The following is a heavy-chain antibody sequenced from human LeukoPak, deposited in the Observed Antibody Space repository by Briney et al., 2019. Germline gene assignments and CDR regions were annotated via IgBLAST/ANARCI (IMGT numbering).Heavy chain of an antibody. J-gene: IGHJ4*02. CDR1: GFTFSSYA. V-gene: IGHV3-30-3*01. Sequence: TGGSLRLSCAASGFTFSSYAMHWVRQAPGKGLEWVAVISYDGSNKYYADSVKGRFTISRDNSKNTLYLQTNSLRAEDTAVYYCARGKNSYFDYWGQGTLVTVSS. CDR3: ARGKNSYFDY. CDR2: ISYDGSNK.